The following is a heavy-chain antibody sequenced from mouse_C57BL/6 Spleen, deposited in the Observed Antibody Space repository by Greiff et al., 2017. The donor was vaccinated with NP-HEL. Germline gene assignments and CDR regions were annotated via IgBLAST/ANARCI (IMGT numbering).Heavy chain of an antibody. CDR1: GFTFSDFY. J-gene: IGHJ4*01. CDR3: ARDGRRAMDY. D-gene: IGHD1-2*01. Sequence: EVQGVESGGGLVQSGRSLRLSCATSGFTFSDFYMEWVRQAPGKGLEWIAASRNKANDYTTEYSASVKGRFIVSRDTSQSILYLQMNALRAEDTAIDYCARDGRRAMDYWGQGTSVTVSS. V-gene: IGHV7-1*01. CDR2: SRNKANDYTT.